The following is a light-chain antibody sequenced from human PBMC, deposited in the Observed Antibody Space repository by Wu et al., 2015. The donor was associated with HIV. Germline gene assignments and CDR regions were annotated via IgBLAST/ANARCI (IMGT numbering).Light chain of an antibody. CDR2: DAF. J-gene: IGKJ2*04. Sequence: EMVMTQSPATLSVSPGERATLSCRASQSISRNLAWYQQKPGQAPRLLIYDAFTRATGIPARFSGSGSGTEFTLTISSLQSEDFAVYYCQQYNTWPRSFGQGTKLEIK. CDR3: QQYNTWPRS. V-gene: IGKV3-15*01. CDR1: QSISRN.